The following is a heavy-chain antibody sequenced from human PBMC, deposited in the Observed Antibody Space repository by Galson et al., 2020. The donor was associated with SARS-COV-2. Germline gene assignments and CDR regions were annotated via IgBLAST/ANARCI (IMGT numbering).Heavy chain of an antibody. CDR1: GFTFSSCA. V-gene: IGHV3-23*01. CDR2: ITAHADST. Sequence: GGSLSLSCAASGFTFSSCAMSWVRQAPGKGLEWVSLITAHADSTYYADSVKGRFTISRDNSKNTLYLQMSSLRAEDTALYYCAKEVGSAYGFDYFDYWGQGNLVTVSS. CDR3: AKEVGSAYGFDYFDY. J-gene: IGHJ4*02. D-gene: IGHD3-22*01.